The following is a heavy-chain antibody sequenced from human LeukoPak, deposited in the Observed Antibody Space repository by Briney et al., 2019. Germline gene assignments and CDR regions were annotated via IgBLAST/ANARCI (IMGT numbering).Heavy chain of an antibody. Sequence: PGRSLRLSCAASGFTFSSYGMHWVRRAPGKGLEWVAVIWYDGSNKYYADSVKGRFTISRDNSKNTLYLQMNSLRAEDTAVYYCARATPAGILTGYYFDYWGQGTLVTVSS. J-gene: IGHJ4*02. CDR1: GFTFSSYG. CDR2: IWYDGSNK. CDR3: ARATPAGILTGYYFDY. V-gene: IGHV3-33*01. D-gene: IGHD3-9*01.